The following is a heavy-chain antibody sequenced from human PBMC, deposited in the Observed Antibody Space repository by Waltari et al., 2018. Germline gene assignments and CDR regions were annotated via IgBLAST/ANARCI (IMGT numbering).Heavy chain of an antibody. Sequence: QVQLVQSGAEVKKPGASVKVSCKASGYTFTSYAMHWVRQAPGQRLEWMGWINAGNGNTKYSQKFQGRVTITRDTSASTAYMELSSLRSEDTAVYYCARAMRYCSGGSCYPARGGLYYYGMDVWGQGTTVTVSS. CDR2: INAGNGNT. J-gene: IGHJ6*02. CDR1: GYTFTSYA. D-gene: IGHD2-15*01. CDR3: ARAMRYCSGGSCYPARGGLYYYGMDV. V-gene: IGHV1-3*01.